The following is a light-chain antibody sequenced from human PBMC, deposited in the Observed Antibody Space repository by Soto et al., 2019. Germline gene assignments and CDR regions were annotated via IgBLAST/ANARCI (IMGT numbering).Light chain of an antibody. J-gene: IGKJ2*01. CDR1: QSISSW. CDR3: QQYKPYPNT. CDR2: KAS. V-gene: IGKV1-5*03. Sequence: DIQMTQSPSTLSASVGDRVTITCRSSQSISSWLAWYQQKPGKAPKLLIYKASSLESGVPSRFSGSGSGTEFTLTISSLQPDDFATYYCQQYKPYPNTLGQGTKLEIK.